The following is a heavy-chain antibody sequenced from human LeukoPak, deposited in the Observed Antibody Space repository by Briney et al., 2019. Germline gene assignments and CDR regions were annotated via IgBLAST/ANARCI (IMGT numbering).Heavy chain of an antibody. CDR2: ISGSGGST. Sequence: PGGSLRLSCAASGFTFSSYAMSWVRQAPGKGLEWVSAISGSGGSTYYADSVKGRLTISRDNSKNTLYPQMNSLRAGDTAVYHCAKVNGEYYYDSSGYYYFDYWGQGTLVTVSS. V-gene: IGHV3-23*01. CDR1: GFTFSSYA. CDR3: AKVNGEYYYDSSGYYYFDY. D-gene: IGHD3-22*01. J-gene: IGHJ4*02.